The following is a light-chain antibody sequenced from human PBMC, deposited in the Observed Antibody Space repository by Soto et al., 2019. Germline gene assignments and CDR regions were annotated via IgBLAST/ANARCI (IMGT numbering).Light chain of an antibody. CDR1: SSNIGNNY. J-gene: IGLJ3*02. CDR2: ENN. Sequence: QSVLTQPPSVSAAPGQKVTISCSGSSSNIGNNYVSWYQQFPGTAPKLLIYENNKRPSGIPDRFSGSKSGTSATLGITGLQTGDEADYYCGTWDSSLSARVFGGGTKLTV. CDR3: GTWDSSLSARV. V-gene: IGLV1-51*02.